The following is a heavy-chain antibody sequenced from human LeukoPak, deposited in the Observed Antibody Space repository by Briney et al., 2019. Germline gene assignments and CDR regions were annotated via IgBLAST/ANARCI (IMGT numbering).Heavy chain of an antibody. V-gene: IGHV3-7*01. J-gene: IGHJ6*02. Sequence: GGSLRLSCAASGFTFSRYWMSWVRQAPGKGLEWVAHIKQDGSEKYYVDSVKGRFTISRDNAKNSLYLQMNSLRAEDTAVYYCARAGAYYDFWSGYSNYGMDVWGQGTTVTVSS. CDR2: IKQDGSEK. D-gene: IGHD3-3*01. CDR3: ARAGAYYDFWSGYSNYGMDV. CDR1: GFTFSRYW.